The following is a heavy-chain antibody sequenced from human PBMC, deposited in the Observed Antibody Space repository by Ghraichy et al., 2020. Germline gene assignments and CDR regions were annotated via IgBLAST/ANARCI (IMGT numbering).Heavy chain of an antibody. CDR2: ISWNSGSI. D-gene: IGHD6-19*01. J-gene: IGHJ4*02. CDR1: GFTFDDYA. CDR3: AKDITLSPIAVAGGFDY. V-gene: IGHV3-9*01. Sequence: GGSLRLSCAASGFTFDDYAMHWVRQAPGKGLEWVSGISWNSGSIGYADSVKGRFTISRDNAKNSLYLQMNSLRAEDTALYYCAKDITLSPIAVAGGFDYWGQGTLVTVSS.